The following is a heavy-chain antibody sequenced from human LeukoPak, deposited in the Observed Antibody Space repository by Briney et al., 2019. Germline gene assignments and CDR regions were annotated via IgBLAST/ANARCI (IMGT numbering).Heavy chain of an antibody. Sequence: ASVKVSCKASGGTFSSYAISWVRQAPGQGLEWMGGIIPIFGTANYAQKFQGRVTITADKSTSTAYMELSSLRSEDTAVYYCAVAVAGNFDYWGQGTLVTVSS. J-gene: IGHJ4*02. CDR3: AVAVAGNFDY. CDR2: IIPIFGTA. V-gene: IGHV1-69*06. CDR1: GGTFSSYA. D-gene: IGHD6-19*01.